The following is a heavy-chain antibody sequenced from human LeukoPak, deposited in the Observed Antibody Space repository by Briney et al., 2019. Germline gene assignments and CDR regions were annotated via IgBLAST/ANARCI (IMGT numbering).Heavy chain of an antibody. D-gene: IGHD6-19*01. CDR1: GYTFTSYG. V-gene: IGHV1-18*01. CDR2: ISAYNGNT. Sequence: ASVKVSCKASGYTFTSYGISWVRQAPGQGLEWMGWISAYNGNTNYAQKLQGRVTMTTDTSTGTAYMELRSLRSDDTAVYYCARFGYSSGWYLFDPWGQGTLVTVSS. J-gene: IGHJ5*02. CDR3: ARFGYSSGWYLFDP.